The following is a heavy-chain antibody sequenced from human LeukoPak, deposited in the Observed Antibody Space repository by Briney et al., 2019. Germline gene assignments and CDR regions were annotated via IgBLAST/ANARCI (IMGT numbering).Heavy chain of an antibody. CDR2: ISGYNGNT. CDR3: ARDLGPYTGSYYSYYHYMDV. D-gene: IGHD1-26*01. CDR1: GYNFATSG. Sequence: ASVRVSCKAYGYNFATSGIGWVRQAPGQGLEWLGWISGYNGNTKSAPKLQGRVTMTTDTSTDKAYLDLGSLRVDDTAIYYCARDLGPYTGSYYSYYHYMDVWGEGTSVTVSS. J-gene: IGHJ6*03. V-gene: IGHV1-18*01.